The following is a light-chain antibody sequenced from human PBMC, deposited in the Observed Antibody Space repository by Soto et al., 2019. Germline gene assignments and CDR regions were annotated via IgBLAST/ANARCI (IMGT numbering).Light chain of an antibody. Sequence: ETVLTQAPATFSVSPGERATLSCRASQSIGSNLAWYQQRPGQPPRLLIYGASTRATGVPARFSGSGSGTEITLTSNHLQSEDFALYYWHQSNKWPLFTSGPGTNVDI. CDR3: HQSNKWPLFT. J-gene: IGKJ3*01. CDR1: QSIGSN. CDR2: GAS. V-gene: IGKV3-15*01.